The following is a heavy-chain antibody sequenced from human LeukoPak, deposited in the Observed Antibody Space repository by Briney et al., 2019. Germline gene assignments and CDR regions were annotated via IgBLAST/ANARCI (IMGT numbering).Heavy chain of an antibody. CDR1: GGSFSGYY. CDR3: ARVPDYYMDV. J-gene: IGHJ6*03. CDR2: IIHRGST. Sequence: PSETLSLTCAVYGGSFSGYYWSWIRQPPGKGLEWIGEIIHRGSTNYNPSLKSRVTISVDTSKNQFSLKLSSVTAADTAVYYCARVPDYYMDVWGKGTTVTVSS. V-gene: IGHV4-34*12.